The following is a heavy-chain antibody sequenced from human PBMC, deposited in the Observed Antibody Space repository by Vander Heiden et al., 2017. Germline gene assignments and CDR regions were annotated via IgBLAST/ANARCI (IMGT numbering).Heavy chain of an antibody. V-gene: IGHV3-9*01. Sequence: EVQLVESGGGLVQPGRSLRLSCAASGFPFDDYAMHWVRQAPGKGLEWVSGISWNSGSIGYADSVKGRFTISRDNAKNSLYLQMNSLRAEETAVYYCAKDTSSSGHGGWFDPWGQGTLVTVSS. CDR1: GFPFDDYA. CDR3: AKDTSSSGHGGWFDP. J-gene: IGHJ5*02. CDR2: ISWNSGSI. D-gene: IGHD6-13*01.